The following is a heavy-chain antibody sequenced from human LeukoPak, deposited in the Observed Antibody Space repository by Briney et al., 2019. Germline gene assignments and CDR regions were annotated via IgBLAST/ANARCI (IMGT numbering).Heavy chain of an antibody. Sequence: GSSVKVSCKASGGTFSSYAISWVRQAPGQGLEWMGRIIPILGIANYAQKFQGRVTITADKSTSTAYMELSSLRSEDTAVYYCASGGGGNPPRPHDYWGQGTLVIVSS. CDR3: ASGGGGNPPRPHDY. CDR2: IIPILGIA. J-gene: IGHJ4*02. CDR1: GGTFSSYA. D-gene: IGHD4-23*01. V-gene: IGHV1-69*04.